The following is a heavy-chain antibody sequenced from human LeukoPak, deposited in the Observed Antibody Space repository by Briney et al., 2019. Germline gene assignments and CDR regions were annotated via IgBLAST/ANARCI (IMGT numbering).Heavy chain of an antibody. D-gene: IGHD2-15*01. CDR2: IYYSGST. Sequence: SETLSLICTVSGGSISIYYWSWIRQPRGRGREGVGYIYYSGSTNYNPSLKSRVTISVDTSKNQFSLKLSSVTAADTAVYYCASVTPDYYYYYMDVWGKGTTVTVSS. V-gene: IGHV4-59*01. CDR3: ASVTPDYYYYYMDV. J-gene: IGHJ6*03. CDR1: GGSISIYY.